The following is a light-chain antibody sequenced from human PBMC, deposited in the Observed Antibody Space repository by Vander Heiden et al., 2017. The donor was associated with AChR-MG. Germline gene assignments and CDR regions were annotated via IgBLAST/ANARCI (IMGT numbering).Light chain of an antibody. CDR1: QDIRTY. V-gene: IGKV1-33*01. J-gene: IGKJ3*01. Sequence: DIQMTQSPPSLSASVGDRVTITCQASQDIRTYLNWYQQKPGKAPKLLIYDASNLQTGVPSRFSATGSGTDFTFTISSLRPEDVGTYYGQNYDDLPAFGNGTKVDIK. CDR2: DAS. CDR3: QNYDDLPA.